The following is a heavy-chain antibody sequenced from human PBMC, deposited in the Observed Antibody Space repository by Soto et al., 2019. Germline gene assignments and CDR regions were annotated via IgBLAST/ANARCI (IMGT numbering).Heavy chain of an antibody. CDR3: ARDRPVTIFGVVTTDYYGMDV. D-gene: IGHD3-3*01. CDR1: GGSISSGDYY. CDR2: IYYSGST. J-gene: IGHJ6*02. Sequence: QVQLQESGLGLVKPSQTLSLTCTVSGGSISSGDYYWSWIRQPPGKGLEWIGYIYYSGSTYYNPSLKSRVTISVDTSKNQFSLKLSSVTAADTAVYYCARDRPVTIFGVVTTDYYGMDVWGQGTTVTVSS. V-gene: IGHV4-30-4*01.